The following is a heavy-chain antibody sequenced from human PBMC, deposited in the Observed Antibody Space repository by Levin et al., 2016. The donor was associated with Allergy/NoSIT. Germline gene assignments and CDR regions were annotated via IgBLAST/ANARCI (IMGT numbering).Heavy chain of an antibody. CDR2: IYSGGST. Sequence: VRQAPGKGLEWVSVIYSGGSTYYADSVKGRFTISRYNSKNTLYLQMNSLRAEDTAVYYCAREEIAAGDHKGFDPWGQGTLVTVSS. V-gene: IGHV3-53*01. J-gene: IGHJ5*02. CDR3: AREEIAAGDHKGFDP. D-gene: IGHD6-13*01.